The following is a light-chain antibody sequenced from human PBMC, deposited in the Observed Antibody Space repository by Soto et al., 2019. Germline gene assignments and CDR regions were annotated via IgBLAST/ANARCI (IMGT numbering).Light chain of an antibody. V-gene: IGKV3-11*01. CDR3: QQYNNWPWT. Sequence: EIVLTQSPATLSLSPGERATLSCRASQSVNNYLAWYQQKPGQAPRLLIYDVFNRATGIPARFSGSGSGTEFTLTISSLQSEDFAVYYCQQYNNWPWTFGQGTKVEIQ. CDR2: DVF. CDR1: QSVNNY. J-gene: IGKJ1*01.